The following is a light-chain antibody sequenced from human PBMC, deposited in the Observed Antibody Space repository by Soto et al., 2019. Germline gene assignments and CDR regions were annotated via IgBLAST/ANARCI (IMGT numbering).Light chain of an antibody. CDR1: QSVSSSY. CDR3: QQFGSSPLFT. J-gene: IGKJ3*01. Sequence: EIVLTQSPGTLSLCPGERATLSCRASQSVSSSYLAWYQQKPGQAPRLLIYGASSRATGIPDRFSGSGSGTDFTLTISRVEPEDFAVYYCQQFGSSPLFTFGPGTKVDVK. CDR2: GAS. V-gene: IGKV3-20*01.